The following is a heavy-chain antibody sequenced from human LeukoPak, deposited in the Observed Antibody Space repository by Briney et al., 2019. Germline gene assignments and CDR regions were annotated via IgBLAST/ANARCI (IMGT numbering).Heavy chain of an antibody. Sequence: ASVKVSCKASGYTFTGYYMHWVRQAPGQGLEWMGWINPNSGGTNYAQKFQGRVTMTRDTSISTAYMELSRLRSDDTAVYYCARDRPVPRSFFDYWGRGTLVTVSS. D-gene: IGHD6-6*01. V-gene: IGHV1-2*02. CDR1: GYTFTGYY. J-gene: IGHJ4*02. CDR2: INPNSGGT. CDR3: ARDRPVPRSFFDY.